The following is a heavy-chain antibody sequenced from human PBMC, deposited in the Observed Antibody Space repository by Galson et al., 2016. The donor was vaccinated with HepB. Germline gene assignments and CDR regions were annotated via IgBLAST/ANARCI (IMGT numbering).Heavy chain of an antibody. D-gene: IGHD6-19*01. CDR3: ARDNGEAGCQHYFYMDV. V-gene: IGHV1-2*06. Sequence: SVKVSCKASGYTFTGYYFMYWVRQAPGQGLEWIGRINPNTGDTNYAPKFQGRVTMTRDTSISTANMDLTRLTDEDTAVYYCARDNGEAGCQHYFYMDVWGKGTTVTVS. J-gene: IGHJ6*03. CDR1: GYTFTGYYF. CDR2: INPNTGDT.